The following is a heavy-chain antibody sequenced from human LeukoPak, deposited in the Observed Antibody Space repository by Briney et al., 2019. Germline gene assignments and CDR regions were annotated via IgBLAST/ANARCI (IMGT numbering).Heavy chain of an antibody. CDR3: ARDVYYGSGTFGY. CDR1: GFTFSSYN. D-gene: IGHD3-10*01. CDR2: ISPASDTI. J-gene: IGHJ4*02. Sequence: RGSLRLSCAASGFTFSSYNMKWVRQAPGKGLEWVSYISPASDTIHYADSMRGRFTISRDNAKNSLYLQMNSLRAEDTAVYYCARDVYYGSGTFGYWGQGTLVTVSS. V-gene: IGHV3-48*01.